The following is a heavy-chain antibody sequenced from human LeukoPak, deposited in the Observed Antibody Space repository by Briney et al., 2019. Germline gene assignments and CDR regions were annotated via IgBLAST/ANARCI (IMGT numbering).Heavy chain of an antibody. CDR3: ARGQTIFGVVMYFDY. J-gene: IGHJ4*02. D-gene: IGHD3-3*01. V-gene: IGHV4-34*01. CDR1: GGSISSYY. Sequence: SETLSLTCTVSGGSISSYYWSWIRQPPGKGLEWIGEINHSGSTNYNPSLKSRVTISVDTSKNQFSLKLSSVTAADTAVYNCARGQTIFGVVMYFDYWGQGTLVTVSS. CDR2: INHSGST.